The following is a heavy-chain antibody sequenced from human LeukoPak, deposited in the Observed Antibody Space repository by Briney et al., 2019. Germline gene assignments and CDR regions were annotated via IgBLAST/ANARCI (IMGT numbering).Heavy chain of an antibody. J-gene: IGHJ4*02. CDR2: ISYDGSNK. V-gene: IGHV3-30-3*01. Sequence: GGSLRLSCAASGFTFSSYAMHWVRQAPGKGLEWVAVISYDGSNKYYADSVKGRFTISRDNSKNTLYLQMNSLRAEDTAVYYCARDPGIAVAGMDYYFDYWGQGTLVTVSS. CDR3: ARDPGIAVAGMDYYFDY. CDR1: GFTFSSYA. D-gene: IGHD6-19*01.